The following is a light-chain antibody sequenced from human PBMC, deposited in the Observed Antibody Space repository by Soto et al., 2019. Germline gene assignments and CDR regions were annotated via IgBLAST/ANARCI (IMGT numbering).Light chain of an antibody. V-gene: IGLV1-47*01. CDR1: SSNIGTNS. CDR3: AAWDDSLIGVV. CDR2: NNN. J-gene: IGLJ2*01. Sequence: QSVLTQPPSASGTPRQRVTISCSGSSSNIGTNSVYWYQQLPGTAPKLLIYNNNQRPSGVPDRFSGSKSDTSASLAISGLRSEDEADYHCAAWDDSLIGVVFGGGTKLTVL.